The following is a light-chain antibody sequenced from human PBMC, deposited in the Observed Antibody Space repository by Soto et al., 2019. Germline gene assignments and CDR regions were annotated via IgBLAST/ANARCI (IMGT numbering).Light chain of an antibody. CDR2: WAS. CDR1: QSVLYSSNNKNY. J-gene: IGKJ2*02. Sequence: DIVMTQPPDSLAVSLGERATINCKSSQSVLYSSNNKNYLAWYQQKPGQPPKLLIYWASTRESGVPDRFSGSGSGTDFTLTISSLQAEDVAVYYCQQYYSTPGTFGQGTKLEIK. V-gene: IGKV4-1*01. CDR3: QQYYSTPGT.